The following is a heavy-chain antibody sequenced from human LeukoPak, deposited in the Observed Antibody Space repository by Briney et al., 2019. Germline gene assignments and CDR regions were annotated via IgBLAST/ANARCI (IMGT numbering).Heavy chain of an antibody. CDR1: GGSISTYY. Sequence: SETLSLTCTVSGGSISTYYWSWIRQPPGKGLDWIGSFYYTGSTSYNPSLRSRVTISLDTSKNQISLRLSSVTAADTAVYYCASGGNALDYWGQGTLVTVSS. V-gene: IGHV4-59*01. CDR3: ASGGNALDY. J-gene: IGHJ4*02. D-gene: IGHD4-23*01. CDR2: FYYTGST.